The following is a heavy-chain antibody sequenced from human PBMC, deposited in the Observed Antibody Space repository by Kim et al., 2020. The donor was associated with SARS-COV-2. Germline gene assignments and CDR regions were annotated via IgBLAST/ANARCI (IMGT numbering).Heavy chain of an antibody. CDR1: GFTFSTSE. CDR2: INSPARTI. D-gene: IGHD3-22*01. V-gene: IGHV3-48*03. CDR3: ARERSDRAFHI. J-gene: IGHJ3*02. Sequence: GGSLRLSCAASGFTFSTSEMNWVRQAPGKGLEWVSYINSPARTIFYADSVKGRFTISRDNAKNSLYLQMNSLRADDTAVYYCARERSDRAFHIWGQGTVVTVSS.